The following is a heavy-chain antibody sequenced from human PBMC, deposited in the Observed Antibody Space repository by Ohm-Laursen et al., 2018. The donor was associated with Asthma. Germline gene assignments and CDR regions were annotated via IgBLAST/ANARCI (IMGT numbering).Heavy chain of an antibody. J-gene: IGHJ5*02. D-gene: IGHD4-17*01. V-gene: IGHV1-2*04. CDR2: INPNSGGT. CDR1: GYTFTGYY. CDR3: ARARNYGDYTYNWFDP. Sequence: ASVKVSCKASGYTFTGYYMHWVRQAPGQGLEWMGWINPNSGGTNYAQKFQGWVTMTRDTSISTAYMELSRLRSDDTAVYYCARARNYGDYTYNWFDPWGQGTLVIVSS.